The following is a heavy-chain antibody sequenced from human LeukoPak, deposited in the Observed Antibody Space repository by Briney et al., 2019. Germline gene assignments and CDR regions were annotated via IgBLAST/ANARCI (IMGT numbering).Heavy chain of an antibody. CDR3: ASDYDILTGYSYYYGMDV. CDR1: GFTFSSYG. D-gene: IGHD3-9*01. V-gene: IGHV3-30*02. J-gene: IGHJ6*02. CDR2: IRYDGSNK. Sequence: AGGSLRLSCAASGFTFSSYGMHWVRQAPGKGLEWVAFIRYDGSNKYYADSVKGRFTISRDNSKNTLYLQMNSLRAEDTAVYYCASDYDILTGYSYYYGMDVRGQGTTVTVSS.